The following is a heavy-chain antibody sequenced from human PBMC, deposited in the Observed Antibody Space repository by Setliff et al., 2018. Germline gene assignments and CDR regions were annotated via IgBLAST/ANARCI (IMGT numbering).Heavy chain of an antibody. CDR2: INHSGST. V-gene: IGHV4-34*01. CDR1: GGSFSTYY. CDR3: AKGLVDEKTAYPYAEYFQY. Sequence: SETLSLTCAVYGGSFSTYYWIWIRQPPGKGLEWIGEINHSGSTNYNPSLKSRVTISVDTSKNQFSLKLSPVTAADTALYYCAKGLVDEKTAYPYAEYFQYWGDGTLVTVSS. D-gene: IGHD3-16*01. J-gene: IGHJ4*01.